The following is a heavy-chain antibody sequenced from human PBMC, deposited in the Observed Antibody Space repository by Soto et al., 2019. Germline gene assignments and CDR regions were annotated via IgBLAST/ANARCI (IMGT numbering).Heavy chain of an antibody. CDR1: GFTFDDYG. J-gene: IGHJ3*02. CDR2: INWNGGST. V-gene: IGHV3-20*04. CDR3: ARDIGPVADDAFDI. D-gene: IGHD2-15*01. Sequence: GGSLRLSCAASGFTFDDYGMSWVRQAPGKGLEWVSGINWNGGSTGYADSVKGRFTISRDNAKNSLYLQMNSLRAEDTALYYCARDIGPVADDAFDIWDQGTMVTVSS.